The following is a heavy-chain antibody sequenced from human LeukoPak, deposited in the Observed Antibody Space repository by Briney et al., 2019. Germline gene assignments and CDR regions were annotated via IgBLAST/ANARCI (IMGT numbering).Heavy chain of an antibody. J-gene: IGHJ5*02. D-gene: IGHD2-2*01. CDR1: GDIVSSNSVT. CDR2: AYYRSTWYN. Sequence: SQTLSLTCAISGDIVSSNSVTWNWIRQSPSRGLEWLGSAYYRSTWYNDYAVSVRGRITVNPDTSKNQFSLHLNSVTPEDTAVYYCARRLTQYDCFDPWGQGILVTVSS. CDR3: ARRLTQYDCFDP. V-gene: IGHV6-1*01.